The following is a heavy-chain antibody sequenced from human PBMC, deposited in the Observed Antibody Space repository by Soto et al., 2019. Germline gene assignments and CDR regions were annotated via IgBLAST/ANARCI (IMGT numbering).Heavy chain of an antibody. J-gene: IGHJ4*02. Sequence: GASVKVSCKASGGTFSNHIITWVRQAPGQGPEWMGRIIPMLDITNYAQKFQGRVTITADKSTTTAYMEVSSLRPEDTAMYYCARDRLRGYDSSGFYSWGQGTMVTVSS. CDR1: GGTFSNHI. CDR3: ARDRLRGYDSSGFYS. D-gene: IGHD3-22*01. V-gene: IGHV1-69*04. CDR2: IIPMLDIT.